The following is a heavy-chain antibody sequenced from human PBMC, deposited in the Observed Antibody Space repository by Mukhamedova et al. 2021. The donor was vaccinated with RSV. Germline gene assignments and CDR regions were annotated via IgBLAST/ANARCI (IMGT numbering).Heavy chain of an antibody. D-gene: IGHD3-16*01. V-gene: IGHV3-9*01. J-gene: IGHJ2*01. CDR2: ISWNSGSI. Sequence: MHWVRQAPGKGLEWVSGISWNSGSIGYADSVKGRFTISRDNAKNSLYLQMNSLRAEDTALDYCAKDRGSLIWYVDLWGRGTLVT. CDR3: AKDRGSLIWYVDL.